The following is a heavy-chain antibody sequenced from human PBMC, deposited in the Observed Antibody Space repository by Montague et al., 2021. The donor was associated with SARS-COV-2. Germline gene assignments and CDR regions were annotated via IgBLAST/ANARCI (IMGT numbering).Heavy chain of an antibody. CDR2: VYHSGYT. CDR1: GFSISSGFY. CDR3: ARRGYTGSDYFDY. V-gene: IGHV4-38-2*01. D-gene: IGHD5-12*01. J-gene: IGHJ4*02. Sequence: SETLSLTCSVSGFSISSGFYCAWIRRSPGKGPEWIGTVYHSGYTXXNPSLEGRVTVSIDTSKNQFSLAVTTVTAADTAVYFCARRGYTGSDYFDYWGQGTLVTVSS.